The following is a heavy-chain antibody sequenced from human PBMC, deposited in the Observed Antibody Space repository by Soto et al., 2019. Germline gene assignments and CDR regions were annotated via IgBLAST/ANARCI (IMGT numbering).Heavy chain of an antibody. J-gene: IGHJ5*02. V-gene: IGHV2-70*01. CDR1: GFSLSTSGMC. Sequence: GSGPTLVNPTQTLTLTCTFSGFSLSTSGMCVSWIRQPPGKALEWLALIDWDDDKYYSTSLKTRLTISKDTSKNQVVLTLTNMDPVDTATYYCARTGSGSYYNWFDPWGQGTLVTVSS. CDR3: ARTGSGSYYNWFDP. D-gene: IGHD3-10*01. CDR2: IDWDDDK.